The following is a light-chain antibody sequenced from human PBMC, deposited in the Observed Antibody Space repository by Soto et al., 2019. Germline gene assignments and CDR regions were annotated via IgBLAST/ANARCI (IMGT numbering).Light chain of an antibody. CDR1: QSVSRY. Sequence: IVLTQAPGTLSLSPGERATLSCRASQSVSRYLTWYQQKPGQAPRLLIYATSNRATGIPARFSGSGSGTDFTLTISSLEPEDFAVYYCQQRSSWPFTFGPGTKVDI. V-gene: IGKV3-11*01. J-gene: IGKJ3*01. CDR2: ATS. CDR3: QQRSSWPFT.